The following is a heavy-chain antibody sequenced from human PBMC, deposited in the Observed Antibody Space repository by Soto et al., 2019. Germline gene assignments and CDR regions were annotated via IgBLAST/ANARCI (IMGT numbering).Heavy chain of an antibody. D-gene: IGHD3-10*01. Sequence: PGGSLRLSCAASGFTFSSYEMIWVRQAPGKGLEWVSYISNTGSTIYYADSVKGRFTISRDNAKNSLYLQMNSLRAEDTAVYYCARYGVYGMDVWGQGTTVTVS. CDR3: ARYGVYGMDV. CDR2: ISNTGSTI. J-gene: IGHJ6*02. V-gene: IGHV3-48*03. CDR1: GFTFSSYE.